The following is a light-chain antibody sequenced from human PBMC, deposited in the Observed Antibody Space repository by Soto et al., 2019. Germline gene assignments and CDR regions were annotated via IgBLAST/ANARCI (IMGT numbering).Light chain of an antibody. V-gene: IGKV3-20*01. CDR3: QHYVSSPIT. CDR1: QSVSSNY. Sequence: EIVLTQSPGTLSLSPGERATLSCRASQSVSSNYLAWYQQKPGQAPRLLIYGASSRATGIPDRFSGSGSGTDFTLTISRLEPEDFAVYYCQHYVSSPITFGQGARLEIK. J-gene: IGKJ5*01. CDR2: GAS.